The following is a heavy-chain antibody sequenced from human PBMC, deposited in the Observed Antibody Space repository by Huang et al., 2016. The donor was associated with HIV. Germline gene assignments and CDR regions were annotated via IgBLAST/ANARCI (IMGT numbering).Heavy chain of an antibody. Sequence: QVQLKQWGAGLLKPSETLSLTCAVYGGAFRGSSWTWIRQFPEKGLEWIGDINHNEKIIYNPSLSARVTMSTDTSKNHFSLHLTSVTAADTALYYCARGFNYYASDNLGVYYFDSWGLGTLVTVSP. J-gene: IGHJ4*02. D-gene: IGHD3-10*01. CDR2: INHNEKI. CDR1: GGAFRGSS. CDR3: ARGFNYYASDNLGVYYFDS. V-gene: IGHV4-34*02.